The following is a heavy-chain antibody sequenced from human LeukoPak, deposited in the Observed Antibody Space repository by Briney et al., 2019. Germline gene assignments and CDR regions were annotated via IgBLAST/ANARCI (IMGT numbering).Heavy chain of an antibody. V-gene: IGHV1-8*01. CDR1: GYTFTSYD. CDR2: MNPNSGNT. CDR3: AREGRKEGFDY. J-gene: IGHJ4*02. Sequence: SVKVSCKASGYTFTSYDINWVRQATGQGLEWMGWMNPNSGNTGYAHKFQGRVTMTRTTSISTAYMELSSLRSEETAVYYCAREGRKEGFDYWGQGTLVTVS.